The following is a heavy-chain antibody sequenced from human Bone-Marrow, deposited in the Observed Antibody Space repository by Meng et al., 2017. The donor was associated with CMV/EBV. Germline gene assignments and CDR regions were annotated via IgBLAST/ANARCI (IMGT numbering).Heavy chain of an antibody. CDR1: GFTFDDYA. CDR3: ARVRDYGMDV. J-gene: IGHJ6*02. Sequence: GESLKISCAASGFTFDDYAMHWVRQAPGKGLVWVSRINSDGSSTSYADSVKGRFTISRDNAKNTLYLQMNSLRAEDTAVYYCARVRDYGMDVWGQGTRVPVAS. V-gene: IGHV3-74*01. CDR2: INSDGSST.